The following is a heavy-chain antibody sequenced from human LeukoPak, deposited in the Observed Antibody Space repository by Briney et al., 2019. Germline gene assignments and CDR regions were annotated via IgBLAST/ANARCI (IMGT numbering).Heavy chain of an antibody. J-gene: IGHJ5*02. D-gene: IGHD3-22*01. V-gene: IGHV3-74*01. CDR2: INSDGINT. CDR3: ARDLGQYYDTSDNWFDP. CDR1: GFTLSNYW. Sequence: GGSLRLSCAASGFTLSNYWMHWVPQAPGKGLVWVSRINSDGINTSYADSVKGRFTISRDNAKNTLNLQMNSLRAEDTAVYYCARDLGQYYDTSDNWFDPWGQGTLVTVSS.